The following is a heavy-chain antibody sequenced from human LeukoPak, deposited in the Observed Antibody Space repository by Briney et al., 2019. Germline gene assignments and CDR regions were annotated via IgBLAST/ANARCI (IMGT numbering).Heavy chain of an antibody. J-gene: IGHJ3*02. D-gene: IGHD2-15*01. CDR2: ISGSGSTT. V-gene: IGHV3-23*01. CDR3: ARPRLEYCSGGSCFDAFDI. CDR1: GFTFSSYA. Sequence: GGSLRLSCAASGFTFSSYAMNWVRQAPGKGLEWVSAISGSGSTTYYADSVKGRFTISRDNSKDTLFLQMNSLTAEDTAIYSCARPRLEYCSGGSCFDAFDIWGQGTMVTVSS.